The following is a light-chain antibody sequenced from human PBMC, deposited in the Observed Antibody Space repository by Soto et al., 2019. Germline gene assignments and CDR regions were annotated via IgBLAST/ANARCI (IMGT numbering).Light chain of an antibody. CDR1: QSVYSN. Sequence: IVMTQSPATLSVSPGARAPLSCRASQSVYSNLAWYQHKPGQTPRLLIYDTSTRATGVPTRFSGSRSGAEFTLTINSLQSEDFAVYYCQPYNNWPLTFGGGTKVDIK. CDR2: DTS. J-gene: IGKJ4*01. V-gene: IGKV3-15*01. CDR3: QPYNNWPLT.